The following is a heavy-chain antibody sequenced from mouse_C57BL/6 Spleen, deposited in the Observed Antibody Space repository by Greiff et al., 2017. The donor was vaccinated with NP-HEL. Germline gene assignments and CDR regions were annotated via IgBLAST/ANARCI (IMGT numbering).Heavy chain of an antibody. CDR2: ISSGSSTI. CDR1: GFTFSDYG. CDR3: ARAGLYAMDY. V-gene: IGHV5-17*01. D-gene: IGHD3-3*01. Sequence: VQLQQSGGGLVKPGGSLKLSCAASGFTFSDYGMHWVRQAPEKGLEWVAYISSGSSTIYYADTVKGRFTISRDNAKNTLFLQMTSLRSEDTAMYYCARAGLYAMDYWGQGTSVTVSS. J-gene: IGHJ4*01.